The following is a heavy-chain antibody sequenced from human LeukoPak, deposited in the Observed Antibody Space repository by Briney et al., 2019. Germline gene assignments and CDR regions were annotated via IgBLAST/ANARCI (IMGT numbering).Heavy chain of an antibody. CDR2: ISSSGSTI. D-gene: IGHD2/OR15-2a*01. CDR3: ARSNYDSTTFYYHLDL. V-gene: IGHV3-48*03. Sequence: GGSLRLSCAASGFTFSSYEMNWVRQAPGKGLEWVSYISSSGSTIYYADSVKGRFTISRDNAKNTLSLQMNSLSAEDTAVYYCARSNYDSTTFYYHLDLWGQGTLVTVSS. CDR1: GFTFSSYE. J-gene: IGHJ5*02.